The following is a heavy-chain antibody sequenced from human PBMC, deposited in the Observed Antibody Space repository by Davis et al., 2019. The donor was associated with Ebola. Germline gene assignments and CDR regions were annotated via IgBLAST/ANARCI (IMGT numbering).Heavy chain of an antibody. D-gene: IGHD3-10*01. CDR1: GGSISSNSDY. Sequence: PGGSLRLSCTVSGGSISSNSDYWGWIRQPPGKGLEWIGSVYYSGSTHYNPSLKSRLTISVDTSKNQFSLKLNSVTAADTAVYYCARNNSGIPFDSWGQGTLVMVSS. J-gene: IGHJ4*02. CDR3: ARNNSGIPFDS. V-gene: IGHV4-39*07. CDR2: VYYSGST.